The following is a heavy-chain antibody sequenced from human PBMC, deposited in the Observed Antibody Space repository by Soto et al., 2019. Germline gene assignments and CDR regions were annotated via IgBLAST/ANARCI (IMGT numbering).Heavy chain of an antibody. Sequence: ASVKVSCKVSGYTLTELSMHWVRQAPGKGLEWMGGFDPEDGETIYAQKFQGRVTMTEDTSTDTAYMELSSLRSEDAAVYYCAIRGYVDYNWFDPWGQGTLVTVSS. V-gene: IGHV1-24*01. CDR2: FDPEDGET. CDR1: GYTLTELS. D-gene: IGHD3-16*01. CDR3: AIRGYVDYNWFDP. J-gene: IGHJ5*02.